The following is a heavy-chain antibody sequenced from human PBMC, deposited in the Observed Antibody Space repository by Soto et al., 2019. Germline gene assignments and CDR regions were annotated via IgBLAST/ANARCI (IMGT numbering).Heavy chain of an antibody. J-gene: IGHJ6*02. CDR1: GYSFTRYG. Sequence: ASVKVSCKASGYSFTRYGITWVRQAPGQGLEWMGWISIYNANTNYAQKFQGRVTMTTDTSTSTAYMELRSLTSDDTAVYYCAREGYCSSGSCALYSHDFFGVDVWGQGTTVTVS. V-gene: IGHV1-18*01. CDR2: ISIYNANT. D-gene: IGHD2-15*01. CDR3: AREGYCSSGSCALYSHDFFGVDV.